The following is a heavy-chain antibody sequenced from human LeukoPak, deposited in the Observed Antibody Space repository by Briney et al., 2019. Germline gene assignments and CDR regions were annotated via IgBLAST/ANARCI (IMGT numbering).Heavy chain of an antibody. D-gene: IGHD1/OR15-1a*01. J-gene: IGHJ4*02. V-gene: IGHV4-39*01. CDR3: ARLQNKLSPPADY. CDR1: GGSISSGSYY. CDR2: IYRSGNT. Sequence: PSETLSLTCTVSGGSISSGSYYWSWIRQPAGKGLEWIATIYRSGNTYDNPSLRSRVTISVDTSKNQFSLKLSSVTAADTAVYYCARLQNKLSPPADYWGQGSLVTVSS.